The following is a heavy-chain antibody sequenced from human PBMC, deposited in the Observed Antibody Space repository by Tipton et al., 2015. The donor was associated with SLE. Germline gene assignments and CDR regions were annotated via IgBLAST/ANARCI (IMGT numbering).Heavy chain of an antibody. CDR2: IYSSGST. Sequence: LRLSCTVSGASLSNYYWSWIRQPAGKGLEWIGRIYSSGSTNYNPSLKSRVTMSVDTSKNQFSLNLHSVTAADTAVYYCATSYSSSWFSYYFDYWGQGTLVTVSS. CDR1: GASLSNYY. V-gene: IGHV4-4*07. CDR3: ATSYSSSWFSYYFDY. J-gene: IGHJ4*02. D-gene: IGHD6-13*01.